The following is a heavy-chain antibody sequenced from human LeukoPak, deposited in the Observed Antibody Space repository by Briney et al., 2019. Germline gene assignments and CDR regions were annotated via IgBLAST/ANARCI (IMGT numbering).Heavy chain of an antibody. D-gene: IGHD1-1*01. Sequence: GGSLRLSCAASGITLSSYSMNWVRQAPGKGLEWVSYISSSSTTIYYADSVKGRFTISRDNAKNSLCLQMNSLRDDDTAVYYCASATGDYWGQGTLVTVSS. CDR1: GITLSSYS. CDR2: ISSSSTTI. V-gene: IGHV3-48*02. J-gene: IGHJ4*02. CDR3: ASATGDY.